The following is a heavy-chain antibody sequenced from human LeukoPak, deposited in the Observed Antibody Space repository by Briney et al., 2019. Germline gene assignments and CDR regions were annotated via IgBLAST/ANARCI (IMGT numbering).Heavy chain of an antibody. CDR1: GFTVSSNY. J-gene: IGHJ3*01. CDR3: VKIGQSLAFDV. CDR2: IYAGGST. Sequence: PGGSLRLSCATSGFTVSSNYVAWVRQIPGKGLEWVSVIYAGGSTYYADSVKDRFIISRDNIKNTVYLQMNSLRAEDTAVFYCVKIGQSLAFDVWGQGTAVIVSS. V-gene: IGHV3-66*01. D-gene: IGHD3-16*01.